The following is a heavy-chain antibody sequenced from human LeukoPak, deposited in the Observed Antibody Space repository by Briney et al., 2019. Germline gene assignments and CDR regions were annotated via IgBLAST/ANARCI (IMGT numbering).Heavy chain of an antibody. CDR1: GFTFSSYS. CDR3: AKKTKSGYSGYAAGNYFDY. V-gene: IGHV3-9*01. J-gene: IGHJ4*02. Sequence: GGSLRLSCAASGFTFSSYSMNWVRQAPGKGLEWVSGISWNSGSIGYADSVKGRFTISRDNAKNSVYLQMNSLRAEDTAVYYCAKKTKSGYSGYAAGNYFDYWGQGTLVTVSS. CDR2: ISWNSGSI. D-gene: IGHD5-12*01.